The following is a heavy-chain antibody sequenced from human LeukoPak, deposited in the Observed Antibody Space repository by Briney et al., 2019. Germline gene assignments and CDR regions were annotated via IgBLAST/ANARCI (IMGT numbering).Heavy chain of an antibody. Sequence: GGSLRLSCAASGFTFSNYPIHWVRQAPGKGLEWVSSISTSSSYIYYADSVKGRFTISRDNAKNSLYLQMNSLRAEDTAVYYCAREEGGPGFDYWGQGTLVSASS. CDR1: GFTFSNYP. D-gene: IGHD2-15*01. CDR3: AREEGGPGFDY. V-gene: IGHV3-21*01. J-gene: IGHJ4*02. CDR2: ISTSSSYI.